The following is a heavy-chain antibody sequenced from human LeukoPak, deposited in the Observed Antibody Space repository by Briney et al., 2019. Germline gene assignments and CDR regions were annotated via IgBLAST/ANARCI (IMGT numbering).Heavy chain of an antibody. V-gene: IGHV1-2*02. Sequence: ASVKVSCKASGYTFTDYYMHWVRQAPGQGREWMGWINPNSGGTNYAQKFQGRVTMTRDTSISTAYMELSRLRSDDTAVYYCARVYSGWVFYYYYYGMDVWGQGTTVTVSS. D-gene: IGHD6-19*01. CDR1: GYTFTDYY. CDR2: INPNSGGT. CDR3: ARVYSGWVFYYYYYGMDV. J-gene: IGHJ6*02.